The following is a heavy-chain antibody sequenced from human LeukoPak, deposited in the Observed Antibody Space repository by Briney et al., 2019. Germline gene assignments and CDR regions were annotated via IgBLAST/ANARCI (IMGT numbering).Heavy chain of an antibody. D-gene: IGHD6-19*01. CDR2: IYTGGST. CDR1: GGFISSGNYH. CDR3: ARNGWYGDMDA. V-gene: IGHV4-61*02. Sequence: SQTLSLTCTVSGGFISSGNYHWSWIRQPAGKGLEWIGRIYTGGSTNYNPSFKSRLTISIDKSKNQFSLKLSSVTAADTAVYYCARNGWYGDMDAWGKGTTVTISS. J-gene: IGHJ6*03.